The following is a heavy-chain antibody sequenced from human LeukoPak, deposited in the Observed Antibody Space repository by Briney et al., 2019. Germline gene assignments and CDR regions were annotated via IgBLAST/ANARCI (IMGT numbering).Heavy chain of an antibody. V-gene: IGHV3-21*01. J-gene: IGHJ4*02. CDR1: GFTFSSYS. D-gene: IGHD3-10*01. CDR2: ISTRSSYI. Sequence: GGSLRLSCAASGFTFSSYSMHWVRQAPGKGLEWVSSISTRSSYIYYADSVKGRFTISRDNAKNALYLQMNSLRAEDTAVYYCAKDLHYGSADYWGQGTLVTVSS. CDR3: AKDLHYGSADY.